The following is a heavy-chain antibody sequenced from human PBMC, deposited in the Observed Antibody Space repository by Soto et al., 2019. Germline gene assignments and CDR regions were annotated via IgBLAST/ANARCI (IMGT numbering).Heavy chain of an antibody. D-gene: IGHD6-13*01. CDR2: IYPGDSDT. J-gene: IGHJ6*02. CDR1: GYSFTSYW. Sequence: GESLKISCKVSGYSFTSYWIGWVRQRPGKGLEWMGSIYPGDSDTRYSPSFQGQVTISADKSISTAYLQWSSLKASDTAMYYCARNGLYRTAGTPPCYYYGMDVWGQGTTVTVSS. V-gene: IGHV5-51*01. CDR3: ARNGLYRTAGTPPCYYYGMDV.